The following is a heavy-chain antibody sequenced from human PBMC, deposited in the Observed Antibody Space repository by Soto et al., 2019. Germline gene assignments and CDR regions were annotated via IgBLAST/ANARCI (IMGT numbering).Heavy chain of an antibody. D-gene: IGHD3-22*01. Sequence: SETLSLTCTVSGGSISSSSYYWGWIRQPPGKGLEWIGSIYYSGSTYYNPSLKSRVTISVDTSKNQFSLKLSSVTAADTAVYYCARHEMEITMIVVVITGWFDPWGQGTLVTVSS. J-gene: IGHJ5*02. V-gene: IGHV4-39*01. CDR3: ARHEMEITMIVVVITGWFDP. CDR1: GGSISSSSYY. CDR2: IYYSGST.